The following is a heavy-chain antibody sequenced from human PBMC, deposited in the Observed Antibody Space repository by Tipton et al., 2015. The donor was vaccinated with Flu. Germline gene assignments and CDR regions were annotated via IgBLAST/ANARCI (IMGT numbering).Heavy chain of an antibody. CDR3: ARDLGSSGSFDY. J-gene: IGHJ4*02. V-gene: IGHV4-59*01. D-gene: IGHD6-13*01. Sequence: TLSLTCTVSGGSISSYYWSWIRQPPGKGLEWIGYIYYSGSTNYNPSLKSRVTKSVDTSKNQFSLKLSSVTAADTAVYYCARDLGSSGSFDYWGQGTLVTVSS. CDR1: GGSISSYY. CDR2: IYYSGST.